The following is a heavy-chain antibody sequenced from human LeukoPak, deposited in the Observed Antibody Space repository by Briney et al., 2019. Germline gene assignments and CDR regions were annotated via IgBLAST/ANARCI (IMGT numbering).Heavy chain of an antibody. D-gene: IGHD1-26*01. J-gene: IGHJ6*02. CDR3: ARDRKVGATYYYYGMDV. V-gene: IGHV4-59*01. Sequence: SETLSLTCTVSGGSISSYYWSWIRQLPGKGLEWIGYIYCSGSTNYNPSLKSRVTISVDTSKNQFSLKLSSVTAADTAVYYCARDRKVGATYYYYGMDVWGQGTTVTVSS. CDR2: IYCSGST. CDR1: GGSISSYY.